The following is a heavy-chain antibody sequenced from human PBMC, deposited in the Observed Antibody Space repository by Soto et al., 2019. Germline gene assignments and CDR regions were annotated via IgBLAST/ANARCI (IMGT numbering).Heavy chain of an antibody. V-gene: IGHV4-59*12. CDR3: ARSIDP. CDR1: GCSIRSYY. Sequence: SETLSLTCTVSGCSIRSYYWSWIRQPPGKGLEWIGYIYYSGSTKYNPSLKSRVTISVDTSKNQFSLKLSSVTAADTAVYYCARSIDPWGQGTLVTVPQ. CDR2: IYYSGST. J-gene: IGHJ5*02.